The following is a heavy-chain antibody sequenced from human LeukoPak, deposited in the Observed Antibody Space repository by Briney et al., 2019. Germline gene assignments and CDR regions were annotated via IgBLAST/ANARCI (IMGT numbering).Heavy chain of an antibody. CDR2: IYYSGST. Sequence: SETLSLTCTVSGGSISSYYWSWIRQPPGKGLEWIGYIYYSGSTYYNPSLKSRVTISVDTSKNQFSLKLSSVTAADTAVYYCARRFCGGDCYSDYYFDYWGQGTLVTVSS. V-gene: IGHV4-59*08. D-gene: IGHD2-21*02. CDR1: GGSISSYY. CDR3: ARRFCGGDCYSDYYFDY. J-gene: IGHJ4*02.